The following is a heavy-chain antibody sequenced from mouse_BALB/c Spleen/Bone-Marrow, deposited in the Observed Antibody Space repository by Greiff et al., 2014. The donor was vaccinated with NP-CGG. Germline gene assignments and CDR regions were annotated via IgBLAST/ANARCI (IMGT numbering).Heavy chain of an antibody. J-gene: IGHJ2*01. CDR1: GYTFTSYW. Sequence: VQGVESGAELVKPGASVKLSCKASGYTFTSYWMHWVKQRPGQGLEWIGEINPSNGRTNYNEKFKTKATLTVDKSSSTAYMQLSSLTSEDSAVYYCARNYGNTDYWGQGTTLTVSS. V-gene: IGHV1S81*02. CDR2: INPSNGRT. D-gene: IGHD2-1*01. CDR3: ARNYGNTDY.